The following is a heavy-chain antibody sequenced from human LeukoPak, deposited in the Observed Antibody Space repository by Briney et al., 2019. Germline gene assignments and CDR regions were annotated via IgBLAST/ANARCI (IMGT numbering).Heavy chain of an antibody. CDR2: ISGSGGST. CDR1: GFTFSSYG. D-gene: IGHD4-11*01. CDR3: ARERPQYSWCDP. J-gene: IGHJ5*02. Sequence: GGSLRLSCAASGFTFSSYGMSWVRQAPGKGLEWVSAISGSGGSTYYADSVKGRFTISRDNSTNTLYLQMNSLRAEDTAVYYCARERPQYSWCDPWGQGTLVTVSS. V-gene: IGHV3-23*01.